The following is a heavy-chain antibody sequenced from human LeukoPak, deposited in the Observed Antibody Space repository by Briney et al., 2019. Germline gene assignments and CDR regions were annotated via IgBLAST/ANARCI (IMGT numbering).Heavy chain of an antibody. Sequence: GGSLRRSCAASGFTFSSYWMNRVRQAPGKGPEWVASIKEDGSQRYYVDSVKGRFTISRDNAMNSLYLQMNSLRAEDTATYYCARGIAAAGRILDPWGQGTLVTVSS. J-gene: IGHJ5*02. CDR2: IKEDGSQR. V-gene: IGHV3-7*04. CDR3: ARGIAAAGRILDP. D-gene: IGHD6-13*01. CDR1: GFTFSSYW.